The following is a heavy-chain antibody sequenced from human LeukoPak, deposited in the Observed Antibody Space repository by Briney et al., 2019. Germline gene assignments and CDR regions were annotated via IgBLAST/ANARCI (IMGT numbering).Heavy chain of an antibody. V-gene: IGHV3-23*01. J-gene: IGHJ4*02. Sequence: GRSLRLSCAASGFTFSSYAMHWVRQAPGKGLEWVSAMSGSGGSTYYADSVKGRFTISRDNSKNTLYLQMNSLRAEDTAVYYCAKGVRSNYDFWSGYTDYWGQGTLVTVSS. CDR2: MSGSGGST. CDR1: GFTFSSYA. CDR3: AKGVRSNYDFWSGYTDY. D-gene: IGHD3-3*01.